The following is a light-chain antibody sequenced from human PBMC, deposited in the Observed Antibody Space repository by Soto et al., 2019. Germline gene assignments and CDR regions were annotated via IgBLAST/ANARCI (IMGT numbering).Light chain of an antibody. CDR3: QQYNSLWT. CDR1: QSISNW. CDR2: DAS. V-gene: IGKV1-5*01. J-gene: IGKJ1*01. Sequence: DIQMTQSPSTLSASVGDRVTITCRASQSISNWLAWYQQKPGKAPRLLIYDASYLERGVPSRFSGSGSGTEFTLTISDLQPDDLATYYCQQYNSLWTFGQGTKVDIK.